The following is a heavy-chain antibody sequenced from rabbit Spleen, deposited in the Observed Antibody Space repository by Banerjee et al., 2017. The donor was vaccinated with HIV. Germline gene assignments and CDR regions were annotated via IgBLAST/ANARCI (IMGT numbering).Heavy chain of an antibody. D-gene: IGHD8-1*01. CDR3: ARDTGSSFSSYGMDL. Sequence: QSLEESGGDLVKPGASLTLTCTASGFSFSSSDYMCWVRQAPGKGLEWIGIIYAAKGSTDYASWVNGRFTISSDNAQSTVDLKMTSLTAADTATYFCARDTGSSFSSYGMDLWGPGTSSPS. CDR2: IYAAKGST. CDR1: GFSFSSSDY. V-gene: IGHV1S40*01. J-gene: IGHJ6*01.